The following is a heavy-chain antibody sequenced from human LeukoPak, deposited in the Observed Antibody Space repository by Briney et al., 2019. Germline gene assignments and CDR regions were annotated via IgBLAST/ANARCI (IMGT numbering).Heavy chain of an antibody. CDR2: INHSGST. CDR1: GGSFSGYY. J-gene: IGHJ1*01. D-gene: IGHD6-19*01. Sequence: SETLSLTCAVYGGSFSGYYWSWIRQPPGKGLEWIGEINHSGSTNYNPSLKSRVTISVDTSKNQFPLKLSSVTAADTAVYYCARPVKYSSGWYRSSYFQHWGQGTLVTVSS. V-gene: IGHV4-34*01. CDR3: ARPVKYSSGWYRSSYFQH.